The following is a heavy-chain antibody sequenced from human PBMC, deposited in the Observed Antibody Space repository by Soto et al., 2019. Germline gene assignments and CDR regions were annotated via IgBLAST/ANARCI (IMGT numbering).Heavy chain of an antibody. J-gene: IGHJ5*02. D-gene: IGHD5-12*01. CDR1: GAPTNSDY. Sequence: SETLSLTCTVSGAPTNSDYWGGIRQSPGKGLEWIGYIYHIGSTDYNPSLKSRVTISIDKSKNQFSLNLRSVTAADTAVYFCARFTYKSGFNWFDPWGQGTQVTVSS. V-gene: IGHV4-59*01. CDR3: ARFTYKSGFNWFDP. CDR2: IYHIGST.